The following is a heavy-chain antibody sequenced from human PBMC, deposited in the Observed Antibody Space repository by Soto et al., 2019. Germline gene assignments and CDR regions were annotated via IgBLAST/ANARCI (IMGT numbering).Heavy chain of an antibody. D-gene: IGHD5-18*01. CDR1: GYTFTSYG. CDR3: ARPRGYSYGLDF. V-gene: IGHV1-18*01. CDR2: ISAYNGNT. J-gene: IGHJ4*01. Sequence: QVQLVQSGAEVKKPGASVKVSCKASGYTFTSYGISWVRQAPGQGLEWMGWISAYNGNTNHAQKLQGRVTMTTDTSTSTVYMEQTSIICDDTTVYYFARPRGYSYGLDFWGQGLLVIIYS.